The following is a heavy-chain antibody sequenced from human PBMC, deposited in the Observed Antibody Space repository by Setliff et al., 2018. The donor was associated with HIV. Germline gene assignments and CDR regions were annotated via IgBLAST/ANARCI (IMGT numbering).Heavy chain of an antibody. J-gene: IGHJ4*02. CDR1: GFTFRHYA. CDR2: VSYDAERK. V-gene: IGHV3-30*03. D-gene: IGHD3-3*01. Sequence: SCEASGFTFRHYAMHWVRQAPGKGLEWVAVVSYDAERKYYADSVKGRFTISRDNPRNTVYLQMTGLRLDDTAVYYCARDSAAWVTELGILGYWGQGTLVTVSS. CDR3: ARDSAAWVTELGILGY.